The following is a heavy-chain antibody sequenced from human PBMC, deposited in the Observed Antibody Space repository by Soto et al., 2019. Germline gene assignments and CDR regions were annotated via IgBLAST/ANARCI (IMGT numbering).Heavy chain of an antibody. V-gene: IGHV4-61*01. D-gene: IGHD6-13*01. Sequence: SETLSLTCTVSGGSVSSSFFYWSWVRQPPGQRLEWIGYIYSPGTTNSNPSLARRVAMSVDTSKKQFKLNLRSLTAADTARYYCARLTTSSGWSRFDSWGQGMLVTVSS. CDR2: IYSPGTT. J-gene: IGHJ4*02. CDR1: GGSVSSSFFY. CDR3: ARLTTSSGWSRFDS.